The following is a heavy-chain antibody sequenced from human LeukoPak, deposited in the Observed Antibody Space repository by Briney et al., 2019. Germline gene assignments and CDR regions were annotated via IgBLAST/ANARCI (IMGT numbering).Heavy chain of an antibody. Sequence: SETLSLTCTVSGGSISSYYWSWIRQPAGKGLEWIGRIYTSGSTNYNPSLKSRVTMSVDTSKNQFSLKLSSVTAADTAVYYCARATSYYDILTGYNLDAFDIWGQGTMVTVSS. V-gene: IGHV4-4*07. CDR2: IYTSGST. CDR1: GGSISSYY. CDR3: ARATSYYDILTGYNLDAFDI. D-gene: IGHD3-9*01. J-gene: IGHJ3*02.